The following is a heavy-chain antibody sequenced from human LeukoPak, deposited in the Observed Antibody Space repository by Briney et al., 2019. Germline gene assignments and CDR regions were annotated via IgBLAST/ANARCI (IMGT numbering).Heavy chain of an antibody. CDR3: ARYTYCSSTSCPSLDAFDI. CDR2: INPNSGGT. D-gene: IGHD2-2*01. Sequence: ASVKVSCKASGYTFTGYYMHWVRQAPGQGLEWMGWINPNSGGTNYAQRFQGRVTMTRGTSISTAYMELSRLRSDDTAVYYCARYTYCSSTSCPSLDAFDIWGQGTMVTVSS. CDR1: GYTFTGYY. V-gene: IGHV1-2*02. J-gene: IGHJ3*02.